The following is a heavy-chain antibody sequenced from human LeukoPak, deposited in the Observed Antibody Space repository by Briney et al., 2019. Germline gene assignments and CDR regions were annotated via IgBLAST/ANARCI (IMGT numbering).Heavy chain of an antibody. CDR2: ISSSGSTI. Sequence: GGSLRLSCAASGFTLSDYYMSWIRQAPGKGLEWVSYISSSGSTIYYADSVKGRFTISRDNAKNSLYLQMNSLRAEDTAVCYCARYSGYVDGNYFDYWGQGTLVTVSS. V-gene: IGHV3-11*01. CDR3: ARYSGYVDGNYFDY. J-gene: IGHJ4*02. D-gene: IGHD5-12*01. CDR1: GFTLSDYY.